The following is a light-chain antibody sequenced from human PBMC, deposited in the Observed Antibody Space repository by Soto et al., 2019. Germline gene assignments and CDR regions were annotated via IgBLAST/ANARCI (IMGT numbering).Light chain of an antibody. J-gene: IGLJ2*01. CDR1: TSVLGAYNS. CDR2: DVS. Sequence: QSALTQPASVSGSPGQSITISCTGPTSVLGAYNSVSWYQHHPGKVPKLMIYDVSNRPSGVSIRFSGSKSGNTASLTISGLQAEDEADYYCSSYTSTIVVFGGGTKVTVL. CDR3: SSYTSTIVV. V-gene: IGLV2-14*03.